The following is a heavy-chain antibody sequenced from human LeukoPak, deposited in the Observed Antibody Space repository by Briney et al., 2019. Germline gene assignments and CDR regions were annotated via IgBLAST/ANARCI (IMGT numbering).Heavy chain of an antibody. J-gene: IGHJ4*02. V-gene: IGHV3-15*01. CDR1: GGSFSGYY. CDR2: IKSKTDGGTT. Sequence: PSETLSLTCAVYGGSFSGYYWSWIRQPPGKGLEWVGRIKSKTDGGTTDYAAPVKGRFTISRDDSKNTLYLQMNSLKTEDTAVYYCTTETLLWFGELFGYFDYWGQGTLVTVSS. CDR3: TTETLLWFGELFGYFDY. D-gene: IGHD3-10*01.